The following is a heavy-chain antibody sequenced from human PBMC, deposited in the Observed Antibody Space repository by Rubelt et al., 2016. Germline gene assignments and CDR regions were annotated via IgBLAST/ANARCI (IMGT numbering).Heavy chain of an antibody. J-gene: IGHJ1*01. CDR2: IRYDGSNQ. D-gene: IGHD4-17*01. CDR1: GFTFSSYG. Sequence: QVQLVESGGGVVQPGGSLRLSCAASGFTFSSYGMYWVRQAPGKGLEWVAFIRYDGSNQYYADSVTGTFTISRDNAKNALYLQMNSLRAEDTAVYYCAKPARLDYGINAEYFQHWGQGTLVTVSS. V-gene: IGHV3-30*02. CDR3: AKPARLDYGINAEYFQH.